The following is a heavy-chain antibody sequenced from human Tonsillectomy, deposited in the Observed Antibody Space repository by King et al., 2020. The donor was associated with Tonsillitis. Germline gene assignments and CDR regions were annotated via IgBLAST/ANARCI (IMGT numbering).Heavy chain of an antibody. Sequence: VQLVESGGGLVQPGGSLRLSCAASGFTFSTYWMTWVRQAPGKGLEWVASIKQDGSEKNYVDSVKGRFTISRDNAKTSLYLQMNSRRAEDTAVYYCARSSTGASWGQGTLVTVSS. CDR3: ARSSTGAS. J-gene: IGHJ5*02. CDR2: IKQDGSEK. D-gene: IGHD6-13*01. V-gene: IGHV3-7*01. CDR1: GFTFSTYW.